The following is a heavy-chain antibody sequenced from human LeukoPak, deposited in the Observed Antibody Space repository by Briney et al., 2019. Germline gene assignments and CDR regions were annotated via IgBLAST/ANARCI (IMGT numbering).Heavy chain of an antibody. Sequence: GASVKVSCKASGYTFTGYYMHWVRQAPGQGLEWMGRINPNSGGTNYAQKFQGRVTITADESTSTAYMELSSLRSEDTAVYYCATKRGYSYGSPHWGQGTLVTVSS. CDR1: GYTFTGYY. V-gene: IGHV1-2*06. J-gene: IGHJ4*02. CDR2: INPNSGGT. D-gene: IGHD5-18*01. CDR3: ATKRGYSYGSPH.